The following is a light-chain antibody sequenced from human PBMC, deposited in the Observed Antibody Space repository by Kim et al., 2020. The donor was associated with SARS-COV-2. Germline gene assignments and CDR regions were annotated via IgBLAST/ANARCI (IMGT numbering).Light chain of an antibody. CDR2: YDS. V-gene: IGLV3-21*04. Sequence: SYELTQPPSVSVAPGKTARITCGGNNIGSKSVNWYQQKPGPAPVLVIYYDSDRPSGIPERFSGSNSGNTATLTISRVEDGDEADYYCQVWDSSSDHPYVF. CDR3: QVWDSSSDHPYV. CDR1: NIGSKS. J-gene: IGLJ1*01.